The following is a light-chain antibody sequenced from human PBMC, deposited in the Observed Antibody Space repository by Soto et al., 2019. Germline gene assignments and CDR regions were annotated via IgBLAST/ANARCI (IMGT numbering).Light chain of an antibody. CDR3: SSYTTSNIRQIV. V-gene: IGLV2-14*01. CDR2: DVS. Sequence: QSALTQPASVSGSPGQSITISCTGTSSDVGGYNYVSWYQQHPGKAPKFMIYDVSNRPSGVSNRFSGSKSGNTASLTISGLQAEDVSVYYCSSYTTSNIRQIVFVTGTMVTVL. CDR1: SSDVGGYNY. J-gene: IGLJ1*01.